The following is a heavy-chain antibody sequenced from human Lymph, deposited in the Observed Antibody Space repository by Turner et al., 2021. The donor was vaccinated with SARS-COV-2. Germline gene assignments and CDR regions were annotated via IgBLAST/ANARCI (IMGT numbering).Heavy chain of an antibody. V-gene: IGHV3-23*01. D-gene: IGHD2-21*01. CDR1: GFTFSSYA. CDR2: ISGSGGST. J-gene: IGHJ4*01. Sequence: VGRLGSGGGLVQHGGSLRLSCAASGFTFSSYAMSCVRQAPGKGREWVSAISGSGGSTYYADSVKGRFIITRNRSKNTLYLWSNSLRASDTAVYICVKGSQCGWVIFNYFDFWGQGTMVTVSS. CDR3: VKGSQCGWVIFNYFDF.